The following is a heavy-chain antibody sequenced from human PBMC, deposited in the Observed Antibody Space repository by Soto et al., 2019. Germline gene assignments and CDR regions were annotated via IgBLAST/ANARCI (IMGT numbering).Heavy chain of an antibody. J-gene: IGHJ6*02. CDR2: INTYNGNT. Sequence: QVQLVQSGAEVKNPGASVKVSCKASGYTFTRYGIGWARQAPGQGLEWMGWINTYNGNTNYAQNVQGRGTLXTXTTXSTAYMERRSLRSNDTAIYYCAMVDVYVTPSPQDVWGQGTTVIVSS. V-gene: IGHV1-18*01. CDR1: GYTFTRYG. CDR3: AMVDVYVTPSPQDV. D-gene: IGHD3-16*01.